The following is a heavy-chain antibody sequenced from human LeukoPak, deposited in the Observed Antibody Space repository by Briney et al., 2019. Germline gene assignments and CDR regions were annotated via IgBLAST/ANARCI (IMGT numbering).Heavy chain of an antibody. D-gene: IGHD4-17*01. Sequence: GGTLRLSCAASGFTFSSYGMSWVRQAPGKGLEWVSAISGSGGSTYYADSVKSRFTISRDNSKNTLYLQMNSLRAEDTAVYYCAKSADYGDYDTKFDYWGQGTLVTVSS. V-gene: IGHV3-23*01. CDR3: AKSADYGDYDTKFDY. J-gene: IGHJ4*02. CDR1: GFTFSSYG. CDR2: ISGSGGST.